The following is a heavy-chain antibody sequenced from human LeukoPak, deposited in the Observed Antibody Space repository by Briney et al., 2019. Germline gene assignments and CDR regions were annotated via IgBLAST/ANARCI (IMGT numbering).Heavy chain of an antibody. CDR3: ARAYQRLGGLSLPDY. D-gene: IGHD3-16*02. CDR2: IHPSTGNP. Sequence: ASVKVSCKASGYTFTNYAMNWVRQAPGQGLEWMGWIHPSTGNPTYAQGFTGRFVFSLDTSVSTSYLQISSLKAEDTAVYYCARAYQRLGGLSLPDYRGQGTLVTVSS. CDR1: GYTFTNYA. J-gene: IGHJ4*02. V-gene: IGHV7-4-1*02.